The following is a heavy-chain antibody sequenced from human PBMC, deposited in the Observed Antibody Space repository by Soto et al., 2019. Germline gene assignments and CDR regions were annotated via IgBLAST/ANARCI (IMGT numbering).Heavy chain of an antibody. V-gene: IGHV1-46*01. CDR3: AGMEAYCGGDCPFDY. J-gene: IGHJ4*02. CDR2: INPSSSST. D-gene: IGHD2-21*02. CDR1: GYTFSNYF. Sequence: QVQLVQSGAEVKKPGASVKVSCKASGYTFSNYFIHWVRQAPEQGLEWMGIINPSSSSTTYAQRFQGRVTMTRDTSTNTVYMALSSLRSEDTAMYYCAGMEAYCGGDCPFDYWGQGTLVTVSS.